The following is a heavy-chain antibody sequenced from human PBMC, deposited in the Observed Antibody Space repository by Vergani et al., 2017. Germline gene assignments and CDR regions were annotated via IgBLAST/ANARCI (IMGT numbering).Heavy chain of an antibody. CDR2: ISSSGSTI. V-gene: IGHV3-48*03. CDR1: GFTFSSYE. J-gene: IGHJ4*02. Sequence: EVQLVESGGGLVQPGGSLRLSCAASGFTFSSYEMNWVRQAPGKGLEWVSYISSSGSTIYYADSVKGRFTISRDNAKNSLYLQMNSLRAEDTAVYYCARELRLYYYGSGSPSPLDYWGQGTLVTVSS. CDR3: ARELRLYYYGSGSPSPLDY. D-gene: IGHD3-10*01.